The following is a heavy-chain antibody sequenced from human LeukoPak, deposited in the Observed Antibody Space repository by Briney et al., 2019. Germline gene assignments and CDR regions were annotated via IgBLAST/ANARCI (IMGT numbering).Heavy chain of an antibody. CDR1: GSTVSSNS. CDR2: ISSSGSTI. J-gene: IGHJ6*03. Sequence: PGGSLRLSCTVSGSTVSSNSMSWVRQAPGKGLEWVSYISSSGSTIYYADSVKGRFTISRDNAKNSLYLQMNSLRAEDTAVYYCARAGYSSSWYLSFYYYMDVWGKGTTVTISS. V-gene: IGHV3-48*04. CDR3: ARAGYSSSWYLSFYYYMDV. D-gene: IGHD6-13*01.